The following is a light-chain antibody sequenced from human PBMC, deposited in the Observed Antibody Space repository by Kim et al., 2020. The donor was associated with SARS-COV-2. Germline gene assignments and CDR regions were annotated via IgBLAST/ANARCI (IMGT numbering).Light chain of an antibody. CDR2: RNN. Sequence: QSVLTQPPSASRTPGQRVTISCSGSSSNIGSHSVYWYQQLPGTAPKLLIYRNNQRPSGVPDRFSGSKSGTSASLAISGLRSADEADYYCAARDDSLSGYVFGAGTKVTVL. J-gene: IGLJ1*01. V-gene: IGLV1-47*01. CDR1: SSNIGSHS. CDR3: AARDDSLSGYV.